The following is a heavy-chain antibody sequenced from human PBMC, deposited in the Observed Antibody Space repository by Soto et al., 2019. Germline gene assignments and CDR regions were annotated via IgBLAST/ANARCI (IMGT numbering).Heavy chain of an antibody. Sequence: SETLSLTCAVYGGSFSGYYWSWIRQPPGKGLEWIGEINHSGSTNYNPSLKSRVTISVDTSKNQLSLKLSSVTAADTAVYYCARYCSGGSCYGFDYWGQGTLVTVSS. V-gene: IGHV4-34*01. CDR1: GGSFSGYY. D-gene: IGHD2-15*01. CDR2: INHSGST. CDR3: ARYCSGGSCYGFDY. J-gene: IGHJ4*02.